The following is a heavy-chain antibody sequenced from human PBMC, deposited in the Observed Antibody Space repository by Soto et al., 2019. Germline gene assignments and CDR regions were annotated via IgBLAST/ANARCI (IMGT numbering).Heavy chain of an antibody. CDR2: IYYSGST. D-gene: IGHD4-17*01. CDR3: ARASTTVTTLDY. J-gene: IGHJ4*02. Sequence: SGTLFLTCTLSGCPISSGGYYWGWIRQHPRKGLEWIGYIYYSGSTYYNPSLKSRVTISVDTSKNQFSLKLSSVTAADTAVYYCARASTTVTTLDYWGQGTLVTVSS. V-gene: IGHV4-31*03. CDR1: GCPISSGGYY.